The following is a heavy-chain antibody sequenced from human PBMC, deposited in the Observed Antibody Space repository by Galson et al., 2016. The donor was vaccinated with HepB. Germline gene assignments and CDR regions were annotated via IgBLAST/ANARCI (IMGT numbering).Heavy chain of an antibody. J-gene: IGHJ3*01. V-gene: IGHV1-46*02. D-gene: IGHD2-21*02. CDR2: MDPSGRST. CDR3: ARDLAVVAVPAMDVFDL. Sequence: SVKVSCKASGYTFDNYGITWVRQAPGQGLEWMGMMDPSGRSTNYAQNFQGRVTWTRDTSTSTDYMELSSLTSEDTAIYYCARDLAVVAVPAMDVFDLWGQGTLVTVSS. CDR1: GYTFDNYG.